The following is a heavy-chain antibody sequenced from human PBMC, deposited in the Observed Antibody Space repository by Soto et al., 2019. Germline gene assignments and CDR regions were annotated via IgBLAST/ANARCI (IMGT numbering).Heavy chain of an antibody. CDR1: GFSFSSYA. CDR3: ARDLGYYDSSGYFDY. V-gene: IGHV3-48*04. J-gene: IGHJ4*02. CDR2: VSSSDSTV. D-gene: IGHD3-22*01. Sequence: PGGSRGLSCAASGFSFSSYAIIWVRQAPVKGLEWISYVSSSDSTVYYADSVKGRFTISSDNAKNSLYLQMHSLRVEDTAVYYCARDLGYYDSSGYFDYWGQGTLVTVSS.